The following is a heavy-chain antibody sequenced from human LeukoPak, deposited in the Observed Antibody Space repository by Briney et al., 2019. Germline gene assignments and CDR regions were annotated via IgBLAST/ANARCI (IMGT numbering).Heavy chain of an antibody. CDR3: AREATAGYSSSWYSYYYYYMDV. J-gene: IGHJ6*03. D-gene: IGHD6-13*01. Sequence: GGSLRLSCAASGFTFSSYAMHWVRQAPGKGLEWVAVISYDGSNKYYADSVKGRFTISRDNSKNTLYLQMNSLRAEDTAVYYCAREATAGYSSSWYSYYYYYMDVWGKGTTVTVSS. V-gene: IGHV3-30*04. CDR2: ISYDGSNK. CDR1: GFTFSSYA.